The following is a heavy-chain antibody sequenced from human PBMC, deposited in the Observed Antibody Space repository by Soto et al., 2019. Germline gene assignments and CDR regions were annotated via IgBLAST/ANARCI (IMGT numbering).Heavy chain of an antibody. D-gene: IGHD2-2*01. J-gene: IGHJ6*02. V-gene: IGHV1-24*01. CDR2: FDPEDGET. CDR1: GYTLTELS. CDR3: ATARPHSYQLLHYYGMDV. Sequence: ASVKVSCKVSGYTLTELSMHWVRQAPGKGLEWMGGFDPEDGETIYAQKFQGRVTMTEDTSTDTAYMELSSLRSEDTAVYYCATARPHSYQLLHYYGMDVWGQGTTVTVSS.